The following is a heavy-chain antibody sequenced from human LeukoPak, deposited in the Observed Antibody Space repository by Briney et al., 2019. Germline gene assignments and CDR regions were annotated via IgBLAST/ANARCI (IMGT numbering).Heavy chain of an antibody. Sequence: GASVKVSCKASGYTFTSYGISWVRQAPGQGLEWMGWISAYNGNTNYAQKLQGRVTMTTDTSTSTVYMELRSLRSDDTAVYYCARGIDYNYYYYGMDVWGQGTTVTVSS. CDR3: ARGIDYNYYYYGMDV. V-gene: IGHV1-18*01. D-gene: IGHD4-11*01. CDR1: GYTFTSYG. CDR2: ISAYNGNT. J-gene: IGHJ6*02.